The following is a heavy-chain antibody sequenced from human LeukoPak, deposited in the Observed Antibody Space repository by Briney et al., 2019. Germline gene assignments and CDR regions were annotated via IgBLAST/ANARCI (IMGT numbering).Heavy chain of an antibody. Sequence: GGSLRLSCVASGFTFSSYAMSWVRQAPGKGLEWVTTTSGSGGSTKFADPVKGRFTISRDNSNNRVYLQVASLRVDDTAVYYCAREVGWFDAWGQGTLVTVSS. V-gene: IGHV3-23*01. D-gene: IGHD1-26*01. CDR2: TSGSGGST. CDR1: GFTFSSYA. J-gene: IGHJ5*02. CDR3: AREVGWFDA.